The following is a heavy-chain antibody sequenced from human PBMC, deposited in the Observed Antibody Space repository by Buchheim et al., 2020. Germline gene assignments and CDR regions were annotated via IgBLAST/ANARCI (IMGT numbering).Heavy chain of an antibody. V-gene: IGHV4-59*08. CDR3: ARASDYGDFDY. CDR2: IYYSGST. CDR1: GGSISSYY. J-gene: IGHJ4*02. Sequence: QVQLQESGPGLVKPSETLSLTCTVSGGSISSYYWSWIWQPPGKGLEWIGYIYYSGSTNYNPSLKSRVTISVDTSKNQFSLKLSSVTAADTAVYYCARASDYGDFDYWGQGTL. D-gene: IGHD4-17*01.